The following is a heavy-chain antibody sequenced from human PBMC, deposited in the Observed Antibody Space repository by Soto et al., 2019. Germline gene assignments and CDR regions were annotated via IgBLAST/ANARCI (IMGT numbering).Heavy chain of an antibody. V-gene: IGHV4-34*01. CDR3: ARRGDSYWNYVYNFDY. J-gene: IGHJ4*02. Sequence: SETLSLTCAVYGGSFSGYYWSWIRQPPGKGLEWIGEINHSGSTNYNPSLKSRVTISVDTSKNQFSLKLSSVTAADTAVYYCARRGDSYWNYVYNFDYWGQGTLVTVSS. CDR2: INHSGST. CDR1: GGSFSGYY. D-gene: IGHD1-7*01.